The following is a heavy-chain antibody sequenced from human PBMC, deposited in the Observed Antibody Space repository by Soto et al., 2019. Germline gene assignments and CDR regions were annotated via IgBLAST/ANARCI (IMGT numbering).Heavy chain of an antibody. V-gene: IGHV2-26*01. CDR1: GVSLSNARMG. D-gene: IGHD3-16*02. J-gene: IGHJ4*02. CDR3: ARSIWGSYRFIYYFDY. Sequence: QVTLKESGPVLVKPTETLTLTCTVSGVSLSNARMGVSWIRQPPGKALEWLAHICSNDEKSYSTSLKNRNTISKDTSKSQVVLTMTNMDPVDTAKYYCARSIWGSYRFIYYFDYWGQGTLVTVSS. CDR2: ICSNDEK.